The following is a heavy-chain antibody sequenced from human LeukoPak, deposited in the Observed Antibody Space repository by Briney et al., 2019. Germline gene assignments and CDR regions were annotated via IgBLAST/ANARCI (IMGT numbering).Heavy chain of an antibody. CDR3: TRDLVYGSGSSDY. CDR1: GFTFSSYE. Sequence: GGSLRLSCAASGFTFSSYEMNWVRQAPGKGLEWVSYISSSGSTIYYADSVKGRFTTSRDNAKNTLYLQMNSLRAEDTAVYYCTRDLVYGSGSSDYWGQGTMVTVSS. CDR2: ISSSGSTI. J-gene: IGHJ4*02. D-gene: IGHD3-10*01. V-gene: IGHV3-48*03.